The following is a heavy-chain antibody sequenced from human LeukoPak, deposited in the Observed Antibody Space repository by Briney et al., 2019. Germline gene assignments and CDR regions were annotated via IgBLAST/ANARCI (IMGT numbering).Heavy chain of an antibody. V-gene: IGHV3-23*01. J-gene: IGHJ4*02. CDR3: ARHDSFIPY. CDR2: ISDNEGST. CDR1: GFTFNYYA. D-gene: IGHD5-18*01. Sequence: PGGSLRLSCAASGFTFNYYAMSWVRQAPGKGLEWVSGISDNEGSTYYTDSVKGCFTISRDNTKSTVYLQMNNLRPDDTAVYFCARHDSFIPYWGQGTLVTVSS.